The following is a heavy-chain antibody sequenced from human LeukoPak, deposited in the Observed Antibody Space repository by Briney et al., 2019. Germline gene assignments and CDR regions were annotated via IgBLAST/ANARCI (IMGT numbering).Heavy chain of an antibody. V-gene: IGHV4-4*02. CDR2: VYHTGAT. J-gene: IGHJ4*02. D-gene: IGHD6-25*01. CDR1: GXSXXSSNX. Sequence: SETLSLTCAVSGXSXXSSNXXXXXXQXXXKGLEWIGEVYHTGATNYNPALSSRVTMSIDTSKNQFSLNLRSVTAADTAMYYCAREGGFYRPLDYSGQGTLVTVSS. CDR3: AREGGFYRPLDY.